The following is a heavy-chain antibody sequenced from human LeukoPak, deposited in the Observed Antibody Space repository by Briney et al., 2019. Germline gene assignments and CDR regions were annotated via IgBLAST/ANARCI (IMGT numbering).Heavy chain of an antibody. CDR2: IIPIFVTA. D-gene: IGHD4-11*01. CDR1: GGTFSSYA. CDR3: ARAGTVTTVFTDYYYMDV. V-gene: IGHV1-69*06. Sequence: SVKVSCKASGGTFSSYAIRWVRQAPGQGLEWMGGIIPIFVTANYAQKFQGRVTITADKSTSTAYMELSSLRSEDTAVYYCARAGTVTTVFTDYYYMDVWGKGTTVTVSS. J-gene: IGHJ6*03.